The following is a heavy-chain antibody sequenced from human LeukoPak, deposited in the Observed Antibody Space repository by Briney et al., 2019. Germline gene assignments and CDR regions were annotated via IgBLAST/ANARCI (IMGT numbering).Heavy chain of an antibody. CDR2: IWYDGSNK. D-gene: IGHD1-26*01. J-gene: IGHJ4*02. CDR1: GFTFSSYG. Sequence: GGSLRLPCAASGFTFSSYGMHWVRQAPGKGLEWVAVIWYDGSNKYYADSVKGRFTISRDNSKNTLYLQMNSLRAEDTAVYYCARGGDPIVGATQPFDYWGQGTLVTVSS. CDR3: ARGGDPIVGATQPFDY. V-gene: IGHV3-33*01.